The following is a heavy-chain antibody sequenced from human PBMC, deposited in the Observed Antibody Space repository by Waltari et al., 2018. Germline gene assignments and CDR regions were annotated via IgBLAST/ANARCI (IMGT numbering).Heavy chain of an antibody. Sequence: VQLVESGGGLVQPGGSLRLSCAASGFTFSSYEMNWVRQAPGKGLEWVSYISSSGSTIYYADSVKGRFTISRDNAKNSLYLQMSSLRADDTAVFYCARQVSGSYRDYYNYGMDVWGQGTTVTVSS. CDR1: GFTFSSYE. D-gene: IGHD3-16*02. CDR3: ARQVSGSYRDYYNYGMDV. CDR2: ISSSGSTI. V-gene: IGHV3-48*03. J-gene: IGHJ6*02.